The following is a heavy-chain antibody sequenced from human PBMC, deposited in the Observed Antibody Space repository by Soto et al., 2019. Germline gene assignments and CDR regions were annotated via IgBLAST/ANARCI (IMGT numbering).Heavy chain of an antibody. D-gene: IGHD3-3*01. V-gene: IGHV4-39*01. Sequence: SETLSLTCTVSGGSISSSTNYWGWIRQPPGQALEFIGQIYYTGNTYYNPSLKSRVTVSVDTSKNQFYLKLTSVTAADTAVYYCARLGVTNWFDPWGQGTRVTVSS. J-gene: IGHJ5*02. CDR1: GGSISSSTNY. CDR2: IYYTGNT. CDR3: ARLGVTNWFDP.